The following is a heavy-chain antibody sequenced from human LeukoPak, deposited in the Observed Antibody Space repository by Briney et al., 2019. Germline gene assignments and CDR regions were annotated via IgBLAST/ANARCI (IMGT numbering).Heavy chain of an antibody. CDR2: ISGGGGSK. CDR3: AKDPYDSSGFEYFQH. V-gene: IGHV3-23*01. Sequence: GGSLRLSCAASGFTFSSYAMSWVRQAPGKGLEWVSAISGGGGSKYYADSVKGRFTISRDNSKDTLYLQMNSLRAEDTAVYYCAKDPYDSSGFEYFQHWGQGTLVTVSS. CDR1: GFTFSSYA. J-gene: IGHJ1*01. D-gene: IGHD3-22*01.